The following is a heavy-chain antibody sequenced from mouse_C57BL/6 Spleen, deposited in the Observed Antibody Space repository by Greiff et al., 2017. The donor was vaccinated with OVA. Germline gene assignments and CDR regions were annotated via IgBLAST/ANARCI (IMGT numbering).Heavy chain of an antibody. J-gene: IGHJ2*01. CDR2: IDPSDSET. CDR3: AREGHGSNPGY. D-gene: IGHD1-1*01. V-gene: IGHV1-52*01. CDR1: GYTFTSYW. Sequence: QVQLQQPGAELVRPGSSVKLSCKASGYTFTSYWMHWVKQRPIQGLEWIGNIDPSDSETHYNQKFKDKATLTVDKSSSTAYMQLSSLTSEDSAVYYCAREGHGSNPGYWGQGTTLTVSS.